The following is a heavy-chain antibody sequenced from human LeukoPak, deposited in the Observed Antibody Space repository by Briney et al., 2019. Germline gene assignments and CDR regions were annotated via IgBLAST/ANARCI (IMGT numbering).Heavy chain of an antibody. CDR1: GFTFDDYT. V-gene: IGHV3-20*04. J-gene: IGHJ3*02. D-gene: IGHD6-6*01. Sequence: GGSLRLSCAASGFTFDDYTMSWVRQAPGKGLEWVSGINWNGGSTGYVDSVKGRFTISRDNAKNSLYLQMNSLRAEDMALYYCAKGLGAARGTNAFDIWGQGTMVTVSS. CDR2: INWNGGST. CDR3: AKGLGAARGTNAFDI.